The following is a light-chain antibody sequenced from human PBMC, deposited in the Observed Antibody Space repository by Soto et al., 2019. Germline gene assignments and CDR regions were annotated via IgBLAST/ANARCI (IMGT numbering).Light chain of an antibody. V-gene: IGKV3-20*01. CDR3: QQYGTSPQT. CDR2: DAS. CDR1: QIVSSAY. J-gene: IGKJ1*01. Sequence: IVLTQSPGTLSLSPGESATLSCRASQIVSSAYVAWYQQKPGQAPKLLTYDASRRASGTPDRFSGSGSGTDYTLTISRLEPEDFAVYYCQQYGTSPQTFGQGTKVDIK.